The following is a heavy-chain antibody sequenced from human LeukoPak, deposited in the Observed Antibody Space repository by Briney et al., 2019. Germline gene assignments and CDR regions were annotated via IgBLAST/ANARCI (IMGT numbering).Heavy chain of an antibody. J-gene: IGHJ6*02. CDR1: GYTFTSYD. CDR3: ARFAWSSGYLLYVMDV. V-gene: IGHV1-8*01. Sequence: AASLTLTCNASGYTFTSYDNYWGRQATPQGREWMGWMNPNSGNTGYDQTFQSRVTITRDTSISTAYMELSSLRSEDPAVYYCARFAWSSGYLLYVMDVWGQGTTVTVPS. D-gene: IGHD6-19*01. CDR2: MNPNSGNT.